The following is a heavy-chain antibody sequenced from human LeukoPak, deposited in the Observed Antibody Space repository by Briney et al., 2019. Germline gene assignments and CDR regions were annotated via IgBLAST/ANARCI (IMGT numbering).Heavy chain of an antibody. J-gene: IGHJ4*02. CDR3: TRARITVAPPDY. Sequence: PGRSLRLSCTASGFTFGDYAITWVRQAPGKGLEWVGFTRSTAYGGTTEYAASVKGRFTISRDDSKSLAYLQMNSLKTEDTAVYYCTRARITVAPPDYWGRGTLVTVSS. CDR1: GFTFGDYA. D-gene: IGHD6-19*01. V-gene: IGHV3-49*04. CDR2: TRSTAYGGTT.